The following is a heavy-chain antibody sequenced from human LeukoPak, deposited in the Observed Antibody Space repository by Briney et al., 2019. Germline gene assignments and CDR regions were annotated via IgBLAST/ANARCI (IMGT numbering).Heavy chain of an antibody. CDR1: GFTFSSNY. V-gene: IGHV3-53*01. CDR3: ARGGYSSSWYHFDY. D-gene: IGHD6-13*01. Sequence: GGSLRLSCAASGFTFSSNYMSWVRQAPGKGLEWVSVIYSGGTTNYADSVKGRFTISRDNSKNTLFLQMNSLRAEDRAVYYCARGGYSSSWYHFDYWGQGTLVTVSS. CDR2: IYSGGTT. J-gene: IGHJ4*02.